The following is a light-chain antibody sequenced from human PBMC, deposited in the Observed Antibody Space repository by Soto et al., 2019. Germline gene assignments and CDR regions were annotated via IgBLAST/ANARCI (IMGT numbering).Light chain of an antibody. J-gene: IGKJ1*01. CDR2: GAS. Sequence: EIVLTQSPGTLSLSPGEGATLSCRASQSVSSSYLAWYQQKPGQAPRLLIYGASSRATGIPDRFSGSGSGTDFTLTISRLEPEDFAVYYCQQYVSSLWTFGQGTKVEI. CDR3: QQYVSSLWT. V-gene: IGKV3-20*01. CDR1: QSVSSSY.